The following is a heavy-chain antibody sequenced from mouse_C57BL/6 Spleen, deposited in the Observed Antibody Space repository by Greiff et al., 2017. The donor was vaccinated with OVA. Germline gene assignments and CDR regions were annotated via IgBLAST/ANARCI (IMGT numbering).Heavy chain of an antibody. V-gene: IGHV5-4*01. CDR1: GFTFSSYA. CDR3: ARHWDVGDYFDY. CDR2: ISDGGSYT. Sequence: EVQLQQSGGGLVKPGGSLKLSCAASGFTFSSYAMSWVRQTPEKRLEWVATISDGGSYTYYPDNVKGRFTISRDNAKNNLYLQMSHLKSEDTAMYYCARHWDVGDYFDYWGQGTTLTVSS. J-gene: IGHJ2*01. D-gene: IGHD4-1*01.